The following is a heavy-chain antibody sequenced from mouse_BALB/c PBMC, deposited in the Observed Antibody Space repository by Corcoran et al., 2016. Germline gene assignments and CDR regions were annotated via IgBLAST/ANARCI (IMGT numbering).Heavy chain of an antibody. D-gene: IGHD2-4*01. J-gene: IGHJ3*01. Sequence: QIHLVPSGPELKKPGETVKISCKASGYTFTDYSMHWVKQAPGKGLKWMGWINTETGEPTYADDFKGRFAFYLETSASTAYLQINNRKNEDTATYFCALITTKGLAYWGQGTLVTVSA. CDR1: GYTFTDYS. CDR2: INTETGEP. CDR3: ALITTKGLAY. V-gene: IGHV9-2-1*01.